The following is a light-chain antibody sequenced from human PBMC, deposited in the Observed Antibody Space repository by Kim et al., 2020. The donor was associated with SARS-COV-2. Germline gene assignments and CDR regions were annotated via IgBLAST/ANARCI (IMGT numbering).Light chain of an antibody. CDR3: QQRTSWPLT. CDR2: DAS. J-gene: IGKJ4*01. Sequence: SLSPGESATLSCRASQSFSSSAWYQPKPGQAPRLLNYDASNRATGIPARFSGSGSGTDFTLTISSLEPEDFAVYYCQQRTSWPLTFGGGTKVDIK. V-gene: IGKV3-11*01. CDR1: QSFSSS.